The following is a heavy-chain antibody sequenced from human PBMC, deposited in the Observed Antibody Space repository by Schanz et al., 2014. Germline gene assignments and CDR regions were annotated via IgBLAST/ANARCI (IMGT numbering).Heavy chain of an antibody. D-gene: IGHD6-19*01. J-gene: IGHJ6*02. V-gene: IGHV4-59*08. CDR2: IHYSRGT. CDR1: GGSISGYY. Sequence: QVQLQESGPGLVKPSETLSLTCAVSGGSISGYYWSWIRQPPGKGLEWIAFIHYSRGTNYNPSLKGRVTIAVDRSKNEFSLRVASGTAADTAVYYCARVAVAGTAGNRDHYYVLDVWGQGTPVTVSS. CDR3: ARVAVAGTAGNRDHYYVLDV.